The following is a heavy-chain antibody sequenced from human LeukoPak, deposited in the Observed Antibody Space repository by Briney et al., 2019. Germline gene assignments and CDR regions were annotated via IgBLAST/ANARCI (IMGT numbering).Heavy chain of an antibody. D-gene: IGHD6-13*01. CDR2: ISGSGGST. Sequence: GGSLRLSCAASGFTFSSYAMSWVRQAPGKGLEWVSAISGSGGSTYYADSVKGRFTISRDNSKNTLYLQMNSLRAEDTAVYYCARDRSSSWYGGFLYGMDVWGQGTTITVSS. J-gene: IGHJ6*02. CDR1: GFTFSSYA. V-gene: IGHV3-23*01. CDR3: ARDRSSSWYGGFLYGMDV.